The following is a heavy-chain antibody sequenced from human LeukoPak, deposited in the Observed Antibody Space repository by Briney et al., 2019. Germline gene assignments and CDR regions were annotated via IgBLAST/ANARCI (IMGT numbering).Heavy chain of an antibody. Sequence: PGGSLRLSCAASGFTFSGSAMHWVRQASGKGLEWVGRIRSKANSYATAYAASVKGRFTISRDNSKNTLYLQMNSLRAEDTAVYYCAKDEYYYDSSGYYPAEYFQHWGQGTLVTVSS. CDR2: IRSKANSYAT. D-gene: IGHD3-22*01. CDR1: GFTFSGSA. V-gene: IGHV3-73*01. J-gene: IGHJ1*01. CDR3: AKDEYYYDSSGYYPAEYFQH.